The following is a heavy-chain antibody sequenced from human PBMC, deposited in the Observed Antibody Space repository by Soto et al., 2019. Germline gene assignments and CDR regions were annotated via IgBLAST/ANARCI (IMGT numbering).Heavy chain of an antibody. CDR3: TRPGFGDFVDPYDYGIDV. D-gene: IGHD2-2*01. Sequence: EVQLVESGGDLVQPGGSLKLSCAASGLPFSGSPIHWVRQASGKGLEWVGRIRSKANTYATAYATSVKGRFTISRDDSKNTTYLQMNSLKPEDTAVYFCTRPGFGDFVDPYDYGIDVWGQGTTVTVSS. V-gene: IGHV3-73*02. CDR1: GLPFSGSP. J-gene: IGHJ6*02. CDR2: IRSKANTYAT.